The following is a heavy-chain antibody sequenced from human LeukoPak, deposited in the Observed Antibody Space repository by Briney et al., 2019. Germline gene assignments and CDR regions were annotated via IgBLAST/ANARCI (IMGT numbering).Heavy chain of an antibody. D-gene: IGHD2-2*01. J-gene: IGHJ5*02. CDR1: GYTFTGNY. Sequence: ASVKVSCKASGYTFTGNYMHWVRQVPGQGLEWMGTINPSGGSRSYAQKFQGRVTMTRDTSTSTVYMELSSLRSEDTAVYFCARDACSSTICQAGGNWFDPWGQGTLVIVS. V-gene: IGHV1-46*01. CDR3: ARDACSSTICQAGGNWFDP. CDR2: INPSGGSR.